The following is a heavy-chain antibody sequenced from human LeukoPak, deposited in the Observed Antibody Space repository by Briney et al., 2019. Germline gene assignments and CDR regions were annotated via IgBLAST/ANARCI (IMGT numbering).Heavy chain of an antibody. V-gene: IGHV3-33*01. CDR3: ARDDSSGYYFGPFDY. CDR1: GFTFSSYG. CDR2: IWYDGSNK. Sequence: QAGGSLRLSCAASGFTFSSYGMHWVRQAPGKGLEGVAVIWYDGSNKYCADSVKGRFTISRDNSKNTLYLQMNSLRAEDTAVYYCARDDSSGYYFGPFDYWGQGTLVTVSS. D-gene: IGHD3-22*01. J-gene: IGHJ4*02.